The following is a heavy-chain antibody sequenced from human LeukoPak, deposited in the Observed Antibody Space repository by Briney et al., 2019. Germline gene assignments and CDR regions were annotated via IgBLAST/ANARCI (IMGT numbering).Heavy chain of an antibody. V-gene: IGHV1-46*01. CDR1: GYTFTSYY. J-gene: IGHJ5*02. CDR2: INPSGGST. CDR3: ARDSLLGIAGATIDWFDP. D-gene: IGHD1-26*01. Sequence: ASVKVSCKASGYTFTSYYMHWVRQAPGQGLEWMGIINPSGGSTSYAQKFQGRVTMTRDTSTSTVYMELSSLRSEDTAVYYCARDSLLGIAGATIDWFDPWGQGTLVTVSS.